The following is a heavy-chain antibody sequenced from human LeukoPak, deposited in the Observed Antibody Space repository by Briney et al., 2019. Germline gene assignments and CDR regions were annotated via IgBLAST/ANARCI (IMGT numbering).Heavy chain of an antibody. Sequence: GGSLRLCCAASGFTFSSYEMNWVRQAPGKGLEWVSYISSSGSTIYYADSVKGRFTISRDNAKNSLYLQMNSLRAEDTAVYYCARECIQLWRANWFDPWGQGTLVTVSS. CDR3: ARECIQLWRANWFDP. D-gene: IGHD5-18*01. CDR2: ISSSGSTI. V-gene: IGHV3-48*03. CDR1: GFTFSSYE. J-gene: IGHJ5*02.